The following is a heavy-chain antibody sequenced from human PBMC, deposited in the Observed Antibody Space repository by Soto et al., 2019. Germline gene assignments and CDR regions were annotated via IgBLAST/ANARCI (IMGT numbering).Heavy chain of an antibody. D-gene: IGHD2-2*01. CDR2: ISSSSSTI. V-gene: IGHV3-48*01. CDR3: AVVPAANGHYGMDV. J-gene: IGHJ6*02. CDR1: GFTFSSYS. Sequence: LRLSCAASGFTFSSYSMNWVRQAPGKGLEWVSYISSSSSTIYYADSVKGRFTISRDNAKNSLYLQMNSLRAEDTAVYYCAVVPAANGHYGMDVWGQGTTVTVSS.